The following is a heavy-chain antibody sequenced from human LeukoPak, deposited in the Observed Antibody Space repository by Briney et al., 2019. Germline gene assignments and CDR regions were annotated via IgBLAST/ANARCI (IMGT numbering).Heavy chain of an antibody. CDR2: INPNSGGT. CDR1: GYTFTGYY. Sequence: GASVKVSCKASGYTFTGYYMHWVRQAPGQGLEWMGWINPNSGGTNYAQKFQGRVTMTRDTSISTAYMELSRLRSDDTAVYYCPSFPADSGSHRAFDIWGQGTMVTVSS. V-gene: IGHV1-2*02. D-gene: IGHD1-26*01. J-gene: IGHJ3*02. CDR3: PSFPADSGSHRAFDI.